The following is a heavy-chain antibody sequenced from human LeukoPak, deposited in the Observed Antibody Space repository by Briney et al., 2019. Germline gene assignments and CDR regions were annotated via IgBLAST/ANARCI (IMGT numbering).Heavy chain of an antibody. CDR3: ARGGYSSSLYDY. D-gene: IGHD6-13*01. Sequence: GASVKVSCKASGYTFTGYYMHWVRQAPGQGLEWMGWINPNSGGTNYAQKFQGRVTMTRDTSLNTAYMELSRLTSDDTAVYFCARGGYSSSLYDYWGQGTLVTVSS. J-gene: IGHJ4*02. CDR1: GYTFTGYY. V-gene: IGHV1-2*02. CDR2: INPNSGGT.